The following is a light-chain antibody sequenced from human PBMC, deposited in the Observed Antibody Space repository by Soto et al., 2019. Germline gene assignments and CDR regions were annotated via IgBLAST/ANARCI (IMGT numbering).Light chain of an antibody. CDR3: SSFTVMNTQV. Sequence: QSALTQPASVSEFPGQSVTISCIGTSSDVGAYNYVSWYQQHPGKAPKLIIFDVNHRPSGISNRFSGSKSGNTASLTVSGLQADDEADYYCSSFTVMNTQVFGGGTKLTVL. V-gene: IGLV2-14*03. CDR2: DVN. CDR1: SSDVGAYNY. J-gene: IGLJ2*01.